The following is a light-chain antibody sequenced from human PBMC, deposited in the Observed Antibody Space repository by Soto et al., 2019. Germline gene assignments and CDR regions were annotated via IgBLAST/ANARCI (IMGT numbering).Light chain of an antibody. V-gene: IGLV2-23*01. CDR3: CSYAGSSTYV. CDR1: SSDVGSYNL. Sequence: QSVLTQPASVSGSPGQSITISCTGTSSDVGSYNLVSWYQQHPGKAPKFMIYEATKRPSGVSNRFSGSKSGNTASLTISGLKAEDEADYYCCSYAGSSTYVFGTGTKVTVL. CDR2: EAT. J-gene: IGLJ1*01.